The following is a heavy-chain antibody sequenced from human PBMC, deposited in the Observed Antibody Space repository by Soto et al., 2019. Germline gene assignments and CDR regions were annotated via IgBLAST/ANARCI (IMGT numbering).Heavy chain of an antibody. D-gene: IGHD2-2*01. Sequence: QVQLVQSGAEVKKPGSSVKVSCKASGGTFSSYTISWVRQAPGQGLEWMGRIIPILGIANYAQKFQGRVTITADKSTSTAYMELSGRRSEDTAVYYWARDLGQVVQAASKYYYGMDVWGQGTTVTVSS. V-gene: IGHV1-69*08. CDR3: ARDLGQVVQAASKYYYGMDV. CDR2: IIPILGIA. CDR1: GGTFSSYT. J-gene: IGHJ6*02.